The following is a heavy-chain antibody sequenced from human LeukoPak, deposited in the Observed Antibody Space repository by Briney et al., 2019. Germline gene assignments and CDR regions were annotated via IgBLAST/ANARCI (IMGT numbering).Heavy chain of an antibody. J-gene: IGHJ4*02. D-gene: IGHD5-12*01. CDR2: IYSGGST. Sequence: GGSLRLSCPASGFTVSSNYMSWVRQAPGKGLEWVSVIYSGGSTYYADSVKGRFTISRNNSKNTLYLQMNSLRAEDTAVYYCARDPEYSGYEVYFDYWGQGTLVTVSS. CDR3: ARDPEYSGYEVYFDY. V-gene: IGHV3-53*01. CDR1: GFTVSSNY.